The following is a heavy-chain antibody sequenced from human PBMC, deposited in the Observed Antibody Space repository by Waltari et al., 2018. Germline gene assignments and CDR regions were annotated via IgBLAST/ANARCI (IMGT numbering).Heavy chain of an antibody. Sequence: QVQLQESGPGLVKPSETLSLTCAVSGYSISSGYYWGWIRQPPGKGREWIGSIYHSGSTYYNPSLKSRVTISVDTSKNQFSLKLSSVTAADTAVYYCARLGYYDSSGYYYNHDAFDIWGQGTMVTVSS. CDR1: GYSISSGYY. D-gene: IGHD3-22*01. J-gene: IGHJ3*02. CDR3: ARLGYYDSSGYYYNHDAFDI. V-gene: IGHV4-38-2*01. CDR2: IYHSGST.